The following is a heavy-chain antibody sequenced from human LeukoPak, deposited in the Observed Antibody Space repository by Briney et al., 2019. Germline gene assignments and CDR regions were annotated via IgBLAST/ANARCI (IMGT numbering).Heavy chain of an antibody. CDR1: GFTLSDHY. J-gene: IGHJ4*02. CDR2: ISSSSGVI. D-gene: IGHD3-10*01. V-gene: IGHV3-48*02. Sequence: GGSLRLSCAASGFTLSDHYMDWVRQAPGKGLEWVSYISSSSGVIYYADSVKGRFAISRDNAKNSLYLQMNSLRDEDTAVYYCARDRWGSGRYFYCFDYWGQGTLVTVSS. CDR3: ARDRWGSGRYFYCFDY.